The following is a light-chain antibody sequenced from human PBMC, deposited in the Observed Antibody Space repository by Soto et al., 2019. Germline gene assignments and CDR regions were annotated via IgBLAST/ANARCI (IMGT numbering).Light chain of an antibody. CDR1: QSLVYSDGNTY. CDR2: KVS. Sequence: MTQSPLSLPVTLGQPASISCRSSQSLVYSDGNTYLNWFQQRPGQSPRRLIYKVSNRDSGVPDRFSGSGSDTDFTLKISRVEAEDIGVYYCMQCDNLPHTFGGGTKVDIK. J-gene: IGKJ4*01. V-gene: IGKV2-30*01. CDR3: MQCDNLPHT.